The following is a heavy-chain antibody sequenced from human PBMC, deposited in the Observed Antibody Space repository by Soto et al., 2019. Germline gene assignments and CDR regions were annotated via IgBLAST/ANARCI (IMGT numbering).Heavy chain of an antibody. CDR2: IYYSGST. J-gene: IGHJ6*02. CDR1: GGSISSGGYY. D-gene: IGHD2-21*02. V-gene: IGHV4-31*03. Sequence: QVQLQESGPGLVKPSQTLSLTCTVSGGSISSGGYYWSWIRQHPGKGLEWIGYIYYSGSTYYNPSLKSRVTISVDTSKSQFSLKLSSVTSAATAVYSCARVCGGDCHHGVDVWGQGTTVTVSS. CDR3: ARVCGGDCHHGVDV.